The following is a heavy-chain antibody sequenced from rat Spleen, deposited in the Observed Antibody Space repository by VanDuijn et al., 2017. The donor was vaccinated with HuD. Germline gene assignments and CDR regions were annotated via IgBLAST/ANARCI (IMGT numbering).Heavy chain of an antibody. CDR2: IWGNGNT. CDR3: VSGIVAFDY. Sequence: QVQLKESGPGLVQPSQTLSLTCTVSGFSLPSYGVIWVRQPPGKGLEWMGVIWGNGNTIYNSALKSRLSISRDTSKSQVFLKMDNLQTEDTAMYFCVSGIVAFDYWGQGVMVTVSS. CDR1: GFSLPSYG. D-gene: IGHD1-8*01. V-gene: IGHV2S61*01. J-gene: IGHJ2*01.